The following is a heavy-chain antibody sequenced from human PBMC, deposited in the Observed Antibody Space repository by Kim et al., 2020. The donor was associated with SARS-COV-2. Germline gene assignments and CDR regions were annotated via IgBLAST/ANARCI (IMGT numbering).Heavy chain of an antibody. CDR2: IWYDGSNK. CDR1: GFTFSSYG. CDR3: AREGSIAVASGMDV. D-gene: IGHD6-19*01. J-gene: IGHJ6*02. V-gene: IGHV3-33*01. Sequence: GGSLRLSCAASGFTFSSYGMHWVRQAPGKGLEWVAVIWYDGSNKYYADSVKGRFTISRDNSKNTLYLQMNSLRAEDTAVYYCAREGSIAVASGMDVWGQGTTVTVSS.